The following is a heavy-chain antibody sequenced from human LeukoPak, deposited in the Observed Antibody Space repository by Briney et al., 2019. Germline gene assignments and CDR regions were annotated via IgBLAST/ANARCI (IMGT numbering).Heavy chain of an antibody. Sequence: ASVKVSYKASGYTFTSYYMHWVRQAPGQGLEWMGIINPSGGSTSYAQKFQGRVTMTRDMSTSTVYMELSSLRSEDTAVYYCARDVTMVRGVMGGYYFDYWGQGTLVTVSS. CDR1: GYTFTSYY. CDR3: ARDVTMVRGVMGGYYFDY. D-gene: IGHD3-10*01. J-gene: IGHJ4*02. CDR2: INPSGGST. V-gene: IGHV1-46*01.